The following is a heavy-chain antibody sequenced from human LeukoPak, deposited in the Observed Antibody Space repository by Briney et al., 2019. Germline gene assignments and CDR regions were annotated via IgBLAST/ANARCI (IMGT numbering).Heavy chain of an antibody. V-gene: IGHV3-23*01. CDR3: ARKGIGIRRYQIMDV. D-gene: IGHD2-2*01. CDR1: GFTFSSYA. CDR2: ISIDGGRT. Sequence: GGSLRLSCAASGFTFSSYAMSWVRQAPGKGPEWVSTISIDGGRTYYADSVKGRFTVSRDTSKNTLYLQMNSLRAEDTAVYYCARKGIGIRRYQIMDVWGKGTTVTVSS. J-gene: IGHJ6*03.